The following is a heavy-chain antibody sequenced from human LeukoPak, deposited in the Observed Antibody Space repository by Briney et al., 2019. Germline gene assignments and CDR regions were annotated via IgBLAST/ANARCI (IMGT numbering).Heavy chain of an antibody. J-gene: IGHJ4*02. CDR3: ARDNWELLEVYYFDY. D-gene: IGHD1-26*01. CDR2: INPSGGST. CDR1: GYTFTSYY. V-gene: IGHV1-46*01. Sequence: GASVKVSCKASGYTFTSYYMHWVRPAPGQGLEWMGIINPSGGSTSYAQKFQGRVTMTRDTSTSTVYMELSSLRSEDTAVYYCARDNWELLEVYYFDYWGQGTLVTVSS.